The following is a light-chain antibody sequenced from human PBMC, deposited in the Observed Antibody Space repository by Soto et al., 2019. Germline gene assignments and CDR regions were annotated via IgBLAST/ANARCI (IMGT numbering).Light chain of an antibody. V-gene: IGLV1-44*01. J-gene: IGLJ2*01. CDR3: AAWDDSLTAL. Sequence: QSVLTQPPSASGTPGQRVTISCSGSSSNIGSNTVNWYQQLPGTAPKHLIYSNNQRPSGVPDRFSGSKSGTSASLAISGLKSEDEADYYCAAWDDSLTALFGGGTKLTVL. CDR1: SSNIGSNT. CDR2: SNN.